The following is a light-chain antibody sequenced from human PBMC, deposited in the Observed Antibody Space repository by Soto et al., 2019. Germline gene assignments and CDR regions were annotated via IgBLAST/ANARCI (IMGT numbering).Light chain of an antibody. V-gene: IGKV1-39*01. CDR1: QSISNH. CDR2: AAS. J-gene: IGKJ1*01. Sequence: DIQMTQYPSSLSASVGDRVTITCRASQSISNHLNWCQQKPGKAPKLLIFAASSLQSGVPSRFSGSRSGPDFTLTISSLQPEDFATYYCQQSYSSLPTFCQGTKVDIK. CDR3: QQSYSSLPT.